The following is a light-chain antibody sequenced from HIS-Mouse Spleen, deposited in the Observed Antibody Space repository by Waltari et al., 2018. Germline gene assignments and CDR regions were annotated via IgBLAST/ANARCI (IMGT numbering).Light chain of an antibody. V-gene: IGKV1-9*01. CDR3: QQLNSYPPT. Sequence: DIQLNQSPSFLSASVGDRVTITCRASQGISSYLAWYQQKPWKPPKRLIYAASTLQSGIPSRFSGSGSGTEFTLTISSLQPEDFATYYCQQLNSYPPTFGQGTKVEIK. CDR1: QGISSY. CDR2: AAS. J-gene: IGKJ1*01.